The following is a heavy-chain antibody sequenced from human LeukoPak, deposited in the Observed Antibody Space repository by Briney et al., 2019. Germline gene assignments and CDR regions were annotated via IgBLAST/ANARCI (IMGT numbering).Heavy chain of an antibody. CDR1: GFTFSSYS. J-gene: IGHJ4*02. CDR2: ISSSSSYI. Sequence: GGSLRLSCAASGFTFSSYSMNWVRQAPGKGLEWVSSISSSSSYIYYADLVKGRFTISRDNAKNSLYLQMNSLGAEDTAVYYCARVAVGVDYWGQGTLVTVSS. V-gene: IGHV3-21*01. D-gene: IGHD6-19*01. CDR3: ARVAVGVDY.